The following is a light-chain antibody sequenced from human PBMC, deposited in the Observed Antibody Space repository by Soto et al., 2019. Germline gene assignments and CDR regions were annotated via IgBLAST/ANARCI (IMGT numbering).Light chain of an antibody. CDR1: EFIDTF. CDR3: QQSFRTPET. J-gene: IGKJ1*01. CDR2: GAS. V-gene: IGKV1-39*01. Sequence: QMTQSPSSLSASVGDRVTITCRSSEFIDTFVNWYQHKTGKAPHLLVYGASSLQVGVPSRFTGSASGTEFTLTITGLQPEDFATYYCQQSFRTPETFGQGTKVEIK.